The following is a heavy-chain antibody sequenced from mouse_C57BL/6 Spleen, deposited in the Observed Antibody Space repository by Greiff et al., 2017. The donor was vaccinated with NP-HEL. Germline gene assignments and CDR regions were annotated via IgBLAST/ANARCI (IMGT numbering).Heavy chain of an antibody. CDR2: IDPSDSET. CDR1: GYTFTSYW. Sequence: VQLQQPGAELVRPGSSVKLSCKASGYTFTSYWMHWVKQRPIQGLEWIGNIDPSDSETHYNQKFKDKATLTVDKSSSTAYMQLSSLTSEDSAVYYCARLDYDYDGRFAYWGQGTLVTVSA. V-gene: IGHV1-52*01. CDR3: ARLDYDYDGRFAY. J-gene: IGHJ3*01. D-gene: IGHD2-4*01.